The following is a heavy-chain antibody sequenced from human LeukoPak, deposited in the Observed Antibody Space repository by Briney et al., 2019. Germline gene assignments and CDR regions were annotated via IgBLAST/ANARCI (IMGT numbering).Heavy chain of an antibody. J-gene: IGHJ4*02. CDR3: ARVHTRASSDFDY. CDR1: GFTFSSYS. V-gene: IGHV3-21*01. CDR2: ISSSSSYI. Sequence: GGSLRLSCAASGFTFSSYSMNWVRQAPGKGLEWVSSISSSSSYIYYADSVKGRFTISRDNAKNSLYLQMNSLRAEDTAVYYCARVHTRASSDFDYWGQGTLVTVSS. D-gene: IGHD2-2*02.